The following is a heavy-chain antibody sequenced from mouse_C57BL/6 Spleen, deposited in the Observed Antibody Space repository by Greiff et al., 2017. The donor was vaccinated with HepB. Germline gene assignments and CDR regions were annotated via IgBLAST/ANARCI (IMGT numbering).Heavy chain of an antibody. D-gene: IGHD1-1*01. CDR2: IHPSDSDT. J-gene: IGHJ4*01. CDR3: ARLLRYDYAMDY. V-gene: IGHV1-74*01. Sequence: QVQLQQPGAELVKPGASVKVSCKASGYTFTSYWMHWVKQRPGQGLEWIGRIHPSDSDTNYNQKFKGKATLTVDKSSSTAYMQLSSLTSEDSAVYDCARLLRYDYAMDYWGQGTSVTVSS. CDR1: GYTFTSYW.